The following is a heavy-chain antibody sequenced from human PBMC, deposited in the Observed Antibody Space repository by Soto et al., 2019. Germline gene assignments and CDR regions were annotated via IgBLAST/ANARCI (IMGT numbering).Heavy chain of an antibody. V-gene: IGHV1-18*01. CDR2: ISAYNGNT. J-gene: IGHJ4*02. CDR1: GYTFTSYG. D-gene: IGHD2-2*01. Sequence: QVQLVQSGAEVKKPGASVKVSCKASGYTFTSYGISWVRQAPGQGLEWMGWISAYNGNTNYAQKLQGRVTMTTDTAPSIADMELRSLRSDGRALYYCARDMRFKPGPIGYWGQGTLVTVSS. CDR3: ARDMRFKPGPIGY.